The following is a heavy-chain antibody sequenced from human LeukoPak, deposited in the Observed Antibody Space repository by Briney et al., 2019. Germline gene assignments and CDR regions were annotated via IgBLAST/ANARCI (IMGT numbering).Heavy chain of an antibody. CDR1: GYSISSGYY. Sequence: SETLSLTCTLSGYSISSGYYWGWIRPPPGKGLEWIGSIYHSGSTYYNPSLKSRVTISVDTSKNQFSLKLSSVTAVDTAVYYCAREYYDFWSGHTPNFDYWGQGTLVTVST. V-gene: IGHV4-38-2*02. J-gene: IGHJ4*02. D-gene: IGHD3-3*01. CDR3: AREYYDFWSGHTPNFDY. CDR2: IYHSGST.